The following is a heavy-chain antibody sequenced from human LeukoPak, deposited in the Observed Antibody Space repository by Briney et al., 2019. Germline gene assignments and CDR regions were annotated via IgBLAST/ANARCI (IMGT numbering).Heavy chain of an antibody. J-gene: IGHJ5*02. CDR2: IKSKANKYAT. V-gene: IGHV3-73*01. CDR1: GVTFSGST. CDR3: TRHDGVGVAAPNWFAP. D-gene: IGHD2-15*01. Sequence: GGSLRLSCAASGVTFSGSTMHWVRHASGKGLEWVGRIKSKANKYATAYAASVEGWLTISRDDSKNTAYLQMSSLTDADPAVYYCTRHDGVGVAAPNWFAPSRQRTLVTASS.